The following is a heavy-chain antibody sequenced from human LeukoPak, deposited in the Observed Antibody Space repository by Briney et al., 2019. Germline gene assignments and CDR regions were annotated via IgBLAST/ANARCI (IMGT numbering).Heavy chain of an antibody. CDR1: GFSVSGYW. J-gene: IGHJ4*02. CDR3: AREWQGGIAAAGTRIEGDY. D-gene: IGHD6-13*01. CDR2: IKQDGSEK. Sequence: GGSLRLSCAVSGFSVSGYWMTWVRQAPGKGLEWVANIKQDGSEKNYVDSVKGRFTISRDSAENSLFLQMNSLRVEDTAVYYCAREWQGGIAAAGTRIEGDYWGQGTLVAVSS. V-gene: IGHV3-7*01.